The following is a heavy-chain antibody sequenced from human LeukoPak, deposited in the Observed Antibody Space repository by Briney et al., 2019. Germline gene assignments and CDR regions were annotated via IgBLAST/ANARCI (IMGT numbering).Heavy chain of an antibody. CDR3: AKERYCSGGSCYNGAFDI. D-gene: IGHD2-15*01. Sequence: QTGGSLRLSCAASGFTFSSYAMSWVRQAPGKGLEWVSAISGSGGSTYYADSVKGRFTISRDNSKNTLYLQMSSLRAEDTAVYYCAKERYCSGGSCYNGAFDIWGQGTMVTVSS. V-gene: IGHV3-23*01. CDR1: GFTFSSYA. J-gene: IGHJ3*02. CDR2: ISGSGGST.